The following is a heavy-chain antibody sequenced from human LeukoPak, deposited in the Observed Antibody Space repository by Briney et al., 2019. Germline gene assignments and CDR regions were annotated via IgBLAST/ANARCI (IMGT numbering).Heavy chain of an antibody. V-gene: IGHV3-23*01. Sequence: AGSLRLSCAASGFTFSSYAMSWVRQGQGKGLEWVSAVSGSGGSTYYADSVKGRFTISRDNSKNTLYLQMNSLRAEDTAVYYCARDEGYCSGGSCYYFDYWGQGTLVTVSS. D-gene: IGHD2-15*01. CDR2: VSGSGGST. J-gene: IGHJ4*02. CDR3: ARDEGYCSGGSCYYFDY. CDR1: GFTFSSYA.